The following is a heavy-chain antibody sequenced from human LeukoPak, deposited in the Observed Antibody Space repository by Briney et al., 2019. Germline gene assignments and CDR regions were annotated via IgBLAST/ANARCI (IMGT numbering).Heavy chain of an antibody. V-gene: IGHV4-61*02. CDR3: ARDQGGSGSYSSLYFDY. J-gene: IGHJ4*02. CDR1: GGSISSGSYY. D-gene: IGHD3-10*01. CDR2: IYTSGST. Sequence: SETLSLTCTVSGGSISSGSYYWSWIRQPAGKGLEWIGRIYTSGSTNYNPSLKSRVTISVDTSKNQFSLKLSSVTAADTAVYYCARDQGGSGSYSSLYFDYWGQGTLVTVSS.